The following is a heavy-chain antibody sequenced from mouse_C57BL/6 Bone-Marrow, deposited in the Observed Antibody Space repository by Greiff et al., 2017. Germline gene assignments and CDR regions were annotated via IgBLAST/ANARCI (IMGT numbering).Heavy chain of an antibody. Sequence: QVQLQQPGAELVKPGASVKLSCKASGYTFTSYWMHWVKQRPGRGLEWIGLVYPYNGGTSYNQKFKGKATLTVDTSSSTAYMELNSLTSEDSAVYYCARLLRYYAMDYWGQGTSVTVSS. J-gene: IGHJ4*01. D-gene: IGHD2-12*01. CDR2: VYPYNGGT. V-gene: IGHV1-53*01. CDR1: GYTFTSYW. CDR3: ARLLRYYAMDY.